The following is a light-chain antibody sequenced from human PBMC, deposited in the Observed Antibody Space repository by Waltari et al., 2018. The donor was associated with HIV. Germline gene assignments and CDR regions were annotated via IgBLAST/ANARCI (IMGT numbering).Light chain of an antibody. V-gene: IGLV1-47*01. CDR2: RNN. Sequence: QSVLTQPPSASGTPGQRVPISCSGSSSNIGRNYVSWYQPFPGTAPKLLIYRNNQRPSGVPDRISGSKSGTSASLAISGLRSEDEADYYCAAWNDSLSGYVFGTGTKVTV. J-gene: IGLJ1*01. CDR3: AAWNDSLSGYV. CDR1: SSNIGRNY.